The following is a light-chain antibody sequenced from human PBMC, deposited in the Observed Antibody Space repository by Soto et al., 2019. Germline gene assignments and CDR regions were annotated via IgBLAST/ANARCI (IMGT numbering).Light chain of an antibody. CDR2: LGS. V-gene: IGKV2-28*01. Sequence: DIVMTQSPLSLPVTPGEPASISCRSSQSLLHTNGNTYLDWYVQKPGQSPQLLIYLGSYRASGVPDRFSGSGSGTDFTLKISRVEAEDIGVYYCMQGLKTPLTFGGGTKVEIK. CDR3: MQGLKTPLT. CDR1: QSLLHTNGNTY. J-gene: IGKJ4*01.